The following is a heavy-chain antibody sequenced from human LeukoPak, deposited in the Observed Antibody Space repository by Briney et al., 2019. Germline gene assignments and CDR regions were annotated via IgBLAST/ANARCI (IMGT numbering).Heavy chain of an antibody. J-gene: IGHJ4*02. V-gene: IGHV1-18*01. CDR1: GYTFTSYG. Sequence: ASVKVSCKASGYTFTSYGISWVRQAPGQGLEWMGWISAYNGNTNYAQKLQGRVTMTTDTSTSTAYMELRSLRSDDTAVYYCASHLNPWDLLXGYLSFDYWGQGTLVTVSS. CDR2: ISAYNGNT. D-gene: IGHD1-26*01. CDR3: ASHLNPWDLLXGYLSFDY.